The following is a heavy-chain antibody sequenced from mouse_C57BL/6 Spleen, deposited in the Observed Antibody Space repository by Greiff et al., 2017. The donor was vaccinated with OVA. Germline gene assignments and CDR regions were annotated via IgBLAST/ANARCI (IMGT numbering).Heavy chain of an antibody. CDR1: GYTFTSYW. Sequence: QVQLQQSGAELVMPGASVKLSCKASGYTFTSYWMHWVKQRPGQGLEWIGEIDPSDSYTNYNQKFKGKSTLTVDKSSSTAYMQLSSLTSEDSAVYYCARWGKDGYIPLAMDYWGQGTSVTVSS. V-gene: IGHV1-69*01. J-gene: IGHJ4*01. CDR3: ARWGKDGYIPLAMDY. CDR2: IDPSDSYT. D-gene: IGHD2-3*01.